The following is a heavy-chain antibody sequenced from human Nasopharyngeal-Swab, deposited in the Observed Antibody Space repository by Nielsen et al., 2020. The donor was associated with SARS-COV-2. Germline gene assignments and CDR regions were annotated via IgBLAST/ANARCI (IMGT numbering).Heavy chain of an antibody. D-gene: IGHD1-26*01. CDR1: GYTLTELS. CDR2: FDPEDGET. V-gene: IGHV1-24*01. CDR3: ATDLPVRRSEWELLQAPYYYYGMDV. Sequence: SVKVSCKVSGYTLTELSMHLVRQAPGKGLEWVGGFDPEDGETIYAQKFQGRVTMTEDTSTDTVYMELSSLRSEDTAVYYCATDLPVRRSEWELLQAPYYYYGMDVWGQGTTVTVSS. J-gene: IGHJ6*02.